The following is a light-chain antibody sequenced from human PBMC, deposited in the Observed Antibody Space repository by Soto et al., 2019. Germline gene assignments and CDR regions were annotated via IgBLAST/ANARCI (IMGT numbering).Light chain of an antibody. CDR1: HSVGSH. CDR3: QHLTTGPPVT. J-gene: IGKJ5*01. V-gene: IGKV3-11*01. Sequence: EIVLTQSPATLSLSPGERAALSCRASHSVGSHLAWSRKKPGQAPSLLIYDASNRATGIPARFSGSGSWPDFTLTIRSLEPAEFAGYYCQHLTTGPPVTFGQGTRLEIK. CDR2: DAS.